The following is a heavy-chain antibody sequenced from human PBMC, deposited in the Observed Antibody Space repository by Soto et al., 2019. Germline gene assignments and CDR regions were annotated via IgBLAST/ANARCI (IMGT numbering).Heavy chain of an antibody. CDR3: ARGWSSSWPY. V-gene: IGHV4-59*01. CDR2: KYDTGST. CDR1: SGSMSRYF. D-gene: IGHD6-13*01. J-gene: IGHJ4*02. Sequence: PSETRSLASNVSSGSMSRYFWSWIRQAPGKGLEWIAFKYDTGSTNYNPSLKGRVSISVDASKNQISLTVNSVTAADTAVYYCARGWSSSWPYWGQGILVTVSS.